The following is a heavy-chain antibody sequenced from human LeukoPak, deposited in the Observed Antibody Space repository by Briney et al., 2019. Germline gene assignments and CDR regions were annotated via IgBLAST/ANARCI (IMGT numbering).Heavy chain of an antibody. D-gene: IGHD1-1*01. CDR1: GFSSSRHN. J-gene: IGHJ3*02. V-gene: IGHV3-21*01. Sequence: GGSLRLSCAASGFSSSRHNMNWVRQAPMKGLEWVSSIGTDGSYIYYADSVQGRFTISRDNAKNSLYLQLNSLTAEDTAVYYCARKMKTGDRVGTFDIWGQGTMVTVSS. CDR3: ARKMKTGDRVGTFDI. CDR2: IGTDGSYI.